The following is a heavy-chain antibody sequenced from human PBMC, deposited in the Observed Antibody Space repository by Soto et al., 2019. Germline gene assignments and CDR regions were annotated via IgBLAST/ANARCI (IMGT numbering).Heavy chain of an antibody. J-gene: IGHJ4*02. Sequence: SETLSLTCSVSGDSVSRGSYHWSWIRQPPGKGLEWIGFKPYTGSPDYNPSLKSRVVVSIDRSKNQFSLKLSSVTATDTAVYFCAKVGWGGDSWGQGTLVTVSS. D-gene: IGHD7-27*01. CDR2: KPYTGSP. CDR1: GDSVSRGSYH. V-gene: IGHV4-61*01. CDR3: AKVGWGGDS.